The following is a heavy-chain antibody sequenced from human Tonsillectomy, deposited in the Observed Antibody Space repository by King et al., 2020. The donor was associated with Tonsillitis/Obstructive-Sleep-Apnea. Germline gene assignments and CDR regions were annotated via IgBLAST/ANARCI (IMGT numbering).Heavy chain of an antibody. Sequence: VQLVESGGGVVQPGRSLRLSCAASGFTFSSYAMHWVRQAPGKGLEWVAVISYDGSNNYYADSVKGRFTISRDNSKNTLYLQMNSLRAEDTAVYYCARNGGDYVWGSYRDMDVWGKGTTVTVSS. CDR2: ISYDGSNN. CDR3: ARNGGDYVWGSYRDMDV. J-gene: IGHJ6*03. CDR1: GFTFSSYA. D-gene: IGHD3-16*02. V-gene: IGHV3-30*01.